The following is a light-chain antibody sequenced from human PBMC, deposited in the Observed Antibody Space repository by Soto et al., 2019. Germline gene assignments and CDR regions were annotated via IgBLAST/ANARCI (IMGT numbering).Light chain of an antibody. Sequence: QSVLTRPASVSGSPGQSITISCTGTSSDIGSYNYVSWYQQYPGKAPKLMIYDVSNRPSGVSNRFSGSKSGNTASLTISGLRTEDEADYYCNSYTGTSSRYVFGTGTKVTVL. CDR2: DVS. J-gene: IGLJ1*01. CDR1: SSDIGSYNY. CDR3: NSYTGTSSRYV. V-gene: IGLV2-14*01.